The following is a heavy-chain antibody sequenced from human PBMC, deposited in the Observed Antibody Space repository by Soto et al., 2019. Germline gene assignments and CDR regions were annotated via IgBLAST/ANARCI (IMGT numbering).Heavy chain of an antibody. CDR1: VYTFTSNG. D-gene: IGHD3-9*01. V-gene: IGHV1-18*01. J-gene: IGHJ4*02. CDR3: ARDPPYYDILTGYYMTYFDY. Sequence: ASVKVCCKASVYTFTSNGSRWVRQDTGQGLEWMGWISAYNGNTNYAQKLQGRVTMTTDTSTSTAYMELRSLRSDDTAVYYCARDPPYYDILTGYYMTYFDYWGQGTLVTVSS. CDR2: ISAYNGNT.